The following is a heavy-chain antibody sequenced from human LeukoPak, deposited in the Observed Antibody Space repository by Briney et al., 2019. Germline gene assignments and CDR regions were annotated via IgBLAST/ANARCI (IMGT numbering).Heavy chain of an antibody. D-gene: IGHD1-26*01. Sequence: GGSLRLSCTASEFTYGMNWVRQAPGKGLECVSSISSSGSNTYYADSVKGRFAISRDNSKTTLYLQMNSLRAEDTAVYYCNFAVGATGDYFDYWGQGTLVTVSS. CDR1: EFTYG. J-gene: IGHJ4*02. V-gene: IGHV3-23*01. CDR3: NFAVGATGDYFDY. CDR2: ISSSGSNT.